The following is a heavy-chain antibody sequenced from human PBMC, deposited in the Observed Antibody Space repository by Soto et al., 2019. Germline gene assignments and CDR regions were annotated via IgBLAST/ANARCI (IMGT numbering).Heavy chain of an antibody. Sequence: QVQLQESGPGLLKPSETLSLSCTVSGASMSNYYWSWIRQPAGKGLEWIGRIFGSGETYYNPSLKRRVILSVDLSKSQFSLELTSVTAADTAVYFCVREGYYSDNNGYPLFDYWGQGTLVTVSP. CDR1: GASMSNYY. CDR2: IFGSGET. J-gene: IGHJ4*02. D-gene: IGHD3-22*01. V-gene: IGHV4-4*07. CDR3: VREGYYSDNNGYPLFDY.